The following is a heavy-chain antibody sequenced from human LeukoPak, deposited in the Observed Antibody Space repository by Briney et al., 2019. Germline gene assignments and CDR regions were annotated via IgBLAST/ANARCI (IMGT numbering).Heavy chain of an antibody. CDR3: VRRFDY. V-gene: IGHV3-48*02. CDR2: ISDTTGTT. J-gene: IGHJ4*02. CDR1: GFALSSFE. Sequence: GGSLRLSCEASGFALSSFEMNWVRQAPGKGLEWISYISDTTGTTYFADSVRGRFTISRDNPKNLLFLQMSSLRDEDTAVYYCVRRFDYWGQGTLVTVSS.